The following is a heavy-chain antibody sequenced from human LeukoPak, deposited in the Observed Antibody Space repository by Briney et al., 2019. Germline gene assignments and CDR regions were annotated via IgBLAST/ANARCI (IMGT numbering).Heavy chain of an antibody. D-gene: IGHD3-22*01. CDR2: MYPADSDT. Sequence: GESLKISCKGSGYTFTNHWIGWVRQMPGKGLEWMAIMYPADSDTRYSPSFQGQVTISADKSISTAYLQWSSLKASDTAMYYCATPSRYGRSGRSYYYGMDVWGQGTTVTVSS. V-gene: IGHV5-51*01. CDR3: ATPSRYGRSGRSYYYGMDV. CDR1: GYTFTNHW. J-gene: IGHJ6*02.